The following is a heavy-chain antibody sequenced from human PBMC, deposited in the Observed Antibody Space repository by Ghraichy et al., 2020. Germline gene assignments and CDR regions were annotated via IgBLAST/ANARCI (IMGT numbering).Heavy chain of an antibody. CDR1: GFTFDDYA. CDR2: ISWNSGSI. J-gene: IGHJ4*02. Sequence: GGSLRLSCAASGFTFDDYAMHWVRQAPGKGLEWVSGISWNSGSIGYADSVKGRFTISRDNAKNSLYLQMNSLRAEDTALYYCAKDIAAAGSFDYWGQGTLVTVSS. CDR3: AKDIAAAGSFDY. V-gene: IGHV3-9*01. D-gene: IGHD6-13*01.